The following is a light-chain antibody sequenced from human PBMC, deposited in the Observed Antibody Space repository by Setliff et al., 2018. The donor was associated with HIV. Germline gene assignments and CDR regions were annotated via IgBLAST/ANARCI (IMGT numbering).Light chain of an antibody. CDR3: QSYDSSLSGSCV. CDR2: GNS. J-gene: IGLJ1*01. Sequence: KRVTISCTGSSSNIGAGYDVHWYQQLPGTAPKILIYGNSNRPSGVPDRFSGSKSGTSASLAITGLQAEDEADYYCQSYDSSLSGSCVFGTGTKVTVL. CDR1: SSNIGAGYD. V-gene: IGLV1-40*01.